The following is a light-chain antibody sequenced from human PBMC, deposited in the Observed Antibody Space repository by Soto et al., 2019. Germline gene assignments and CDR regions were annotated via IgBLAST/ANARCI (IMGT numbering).Light chain of an antibody. J-gene: IGKJ1*01. V-gene: IGKV1-5*01. CDR3: QQTYSTWT. CDR2: DAS. Sequence: IQMTQAPSTLSASLGDRGTNTCRASQSISSWLAWYQQKPGKAPNLLIYDASSLESGVPSRFSGSGSGTDFTLTISSLHPEDFATYYCQQTYSTWTFGQGTKVDIK. CDR1: QSISSW.